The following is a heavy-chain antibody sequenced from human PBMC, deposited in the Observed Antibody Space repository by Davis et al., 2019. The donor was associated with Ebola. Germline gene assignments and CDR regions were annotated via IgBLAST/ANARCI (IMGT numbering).Heavy chain of an antibody. Sequence: SVKVSCKASGGTFSSYAISWVRQAPGQGLEWMGRIIPILGIANYAQKFQGRVTMTRDTSTSTVYMELSSLRSEDTAVYYCARAYGSGSWGQGTLVTVSS. D-gene: IGHD3-10*01. CDR2: IIPILGIA. J-gene: IGHJ4*02. V-gene: IGHV1-69*04. CDR3: ARAYGSGS. CDR1: GGTFSSYA.